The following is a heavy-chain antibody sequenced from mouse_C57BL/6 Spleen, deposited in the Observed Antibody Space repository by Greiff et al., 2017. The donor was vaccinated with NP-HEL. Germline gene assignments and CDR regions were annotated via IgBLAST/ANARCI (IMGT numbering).Heavy chain of an antibody. D-gene: IGHD2-5*01. V-gene: IGHV2-4*01. CDR1: GFSLTSYG. CDR3: AKDAYYSNYPFAY. CDR2: IWSGGST. J-gene: IGHJ3*01. Sequence: VQLQESGPGLVQPSQSLSITCTVSGFSLTSYGVHWVRQPPGKGLEWLGVIWSGGSTDYNAAFISRLSISKDNSKSQVFFKMNSLQADDTAIYYCAKDAYYSNYPFAYWGQGTLVTVSA.